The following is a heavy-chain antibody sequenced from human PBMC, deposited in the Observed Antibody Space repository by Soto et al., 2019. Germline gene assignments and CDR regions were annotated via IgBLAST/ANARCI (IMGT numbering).Heavy chain of an antibody. CDR1: GDSFNDYS. D-gene: IGHD5-12*01. V-gene: IGHV1-2*02. J-gene: IGHJ6*03. CDR2: INPNGGAT. CDR3: ARESGGATATLDFYYFYMDV. Sequence: GASVKVSCKTSGDSFNDYSIHWVRQAPGQGLEWMGWINPNGGATKYAQKFQGRVTVTRDTSIRTVYMELSSLRSDDTAVYYCARESGGATATLDFYYFYMDVWGKGTTVTVSS.